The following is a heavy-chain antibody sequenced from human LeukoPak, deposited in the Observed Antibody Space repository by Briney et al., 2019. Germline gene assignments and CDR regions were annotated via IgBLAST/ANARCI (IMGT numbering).Heavy chain of an antibody. CDR1: GFTFSFYW. J-gene: IGHJ4*02. CDR2: INSDGSST. V-gene: IGHV3-74*01. Sequence: GGSLRLSCAASGFTFSFYWMHWVRQAPGKGLVWVSRINSDGSSTSYADSVKGRFTISRDNAKNTLYLQMNSLRAEDTAVYYCAREDYASGSYYLKHWGQGTLVTVSS. CDR3: AREDYASGSYYLKH. D-gene: IGHD3-10*01.